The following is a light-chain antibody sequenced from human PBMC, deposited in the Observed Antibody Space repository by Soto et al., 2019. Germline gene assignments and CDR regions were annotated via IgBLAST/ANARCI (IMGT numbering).Light chain of an antibody. J-gene: IGKJ1*01. V-gene: IGKV1-5*03. CDR3: QQYNSNPVA. CDR2: KAS. CDR1: QSISSW. Sequence: DIQMTQSPSTLSASVGDRVTITCRASQSISSWLAWYQQKPGKAPKLLIYKASSLESGVPSRFSGRGSGTEFTLTISSLQPDDFATYYYQQYNSNPVAFGQGTKVE.